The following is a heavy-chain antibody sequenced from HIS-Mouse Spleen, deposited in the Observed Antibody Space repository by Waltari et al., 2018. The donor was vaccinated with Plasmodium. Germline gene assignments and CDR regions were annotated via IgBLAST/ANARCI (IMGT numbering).Heavy chain of an antibody. CDR3: ARVLGYKAAAGTFVEYFQH. CDR2: INPNIGGT. CDR1: GYTFTGYY. J-gene: IGHJ1*01. D-gene: IGHD6-13*01. Sequence: QVQLVQSGAEVKKPGSSVKVSCKASGYTFTGYYMHWLRPAPGPGLEWMGWINPNIGGTNYAQKFQGRVTMTRDTPISTAYMELSRLRSDDTAVYYCARVLGYKAAAGTFVEYFQHWGQGTLVTVSS. V-gene: IGHV1-2*02.